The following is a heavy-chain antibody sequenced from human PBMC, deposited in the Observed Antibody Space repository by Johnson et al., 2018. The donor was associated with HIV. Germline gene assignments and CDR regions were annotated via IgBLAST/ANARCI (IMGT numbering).Heavy chain of an antibody. J-gene: IGHJ3*01. D-gene: IGHD3-3*01. CDR1: GFTFRTYG. Sequence: QVRLVESGGGVVQPGRSLRLSCAASGFTFRTYGMHWVRQAPGKGLEWVAVISFDGSNKYYADSVKGLFTISRDNSNHTLYLQINSLRDGETAVYYCAKDKFMFLENPVDAFDVWGQGTMVTFSS. V-gene: IGHV3-30*18. CDR2: ISFDGSNK. CDR3: AKDKFMFLENPVDAFDV.